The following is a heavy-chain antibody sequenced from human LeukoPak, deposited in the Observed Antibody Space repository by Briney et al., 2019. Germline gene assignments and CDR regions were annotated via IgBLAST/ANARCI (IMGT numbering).Heavy chain of an antibody. Sequence: GGSLRLSCVASGFTFSSHWMSWVRQAPGKGLEWVANVKQDGSEKYYVDSKKGRFTISGDNAKNSLYLQMNSLRAEDTAVYYCARVTRSVVADYWGQGTLVTVSS. V-gene: IGHV3-7*03. J-gene: IGHJ4*02. CDR1: GFTFSSHW. D-gene: IGHD1-14*01. CDR3: ARVTRSVVADY. CDR2: VKQDGSEK.